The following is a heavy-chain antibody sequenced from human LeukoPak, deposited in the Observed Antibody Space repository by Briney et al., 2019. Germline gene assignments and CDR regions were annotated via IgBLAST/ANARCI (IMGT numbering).Heavy chain of an antibody. CDR2: IYTSGST. Sequence: PSETLSLTCTLSGGSISSGSYYWSWIRQPAGKGLEWIGRIYTSGSTNYNPSLKSRVTISVDTSKNQFSLKLSSVTAADTAVYYCAREFTIFGAFDIWGQGTMVTVSS. CDR3: AREFTIFGAFDI. V-gene: IGHV4-61*02. CDR1: GGSISSGSYY. D-gene: IGHD3-3*01. J-gene: IGHJ3*02.